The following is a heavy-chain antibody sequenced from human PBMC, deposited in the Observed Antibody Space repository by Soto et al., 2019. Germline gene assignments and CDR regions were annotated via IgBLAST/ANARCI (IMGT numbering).Heavy chain of an antibody. CDR3: AREAFEGDFWSGYYRYYGMDV. D-gene: IGHD3-3*01. J-gene: IGHJ6*02. CDR2: INHSGST. Sequence: PSETLSLTCTVSGGSISSYYWSWIRQPPGKGLEWIGEINHSGSTNYNPSLKSRVTISVDTSKNQFSMKLSSVTAADTAVYYCAREAFEGDFWSGYYRYYGMDVWGQGTTVTVSS. V-gene: IGHV4-34*01. CDR1: GGSISSYY.